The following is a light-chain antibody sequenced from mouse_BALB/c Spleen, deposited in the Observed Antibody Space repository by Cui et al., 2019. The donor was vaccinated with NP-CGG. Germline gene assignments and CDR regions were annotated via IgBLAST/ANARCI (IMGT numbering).Light chain of an antibody. CDR3: ALWYSNHWV. CDR1: TGAVTTGNY. CDR2: GTN. V-gene: IGLV1*01. Sequence: QTVVTQEYALTTSPGETVTLTCRSSTGAVTTGNYANWVQEKPDHLFTGLIGGTNNRAPGVPARFSGSLIGDKAALIITGAQTEDEAIYFCALWYSNHWVFGGGTKLTVL. J-gene: IGLJ1*01.